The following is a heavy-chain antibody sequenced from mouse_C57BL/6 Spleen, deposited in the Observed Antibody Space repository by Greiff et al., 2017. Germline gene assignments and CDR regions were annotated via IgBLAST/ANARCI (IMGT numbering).Heavy chain of an antibody. CDR2: INPSTGGT. Sequence: EVKLVESGPELVKPGASVKISCKASGYSFTGYYMNWVKQSPEKSLEWIGEINPSTGGTTYNQKFKAKATLTVDKSSSTAYMQLKSLTSEDSAVYYCARLYDYDGDYFDYWGQGTTLTVSS. V-gene: IGHV1-42*01. J-gene: IGHJ2*01. D-gene: IGHD2-4*01. CDR3: ARLYDYDGDYFDY. CDR1: GYSFTGYY.